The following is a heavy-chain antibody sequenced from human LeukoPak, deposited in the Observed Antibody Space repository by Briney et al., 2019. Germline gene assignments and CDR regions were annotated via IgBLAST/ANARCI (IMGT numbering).Heavy chain of an antibody. CDR3: AKDHRAYCGGDCVDFDY. J-gene: IGHJ4*02. Sequence: GGSLRLSCTASGFTFGDFAMSWFRQAPGKGLEWVAFIRFDGSNKYYADSVKGRFTISRDNSKNTLYLQMNSLRPEDTAVYYCAKDHRAYCGGDCVDFDYWGQGTPVTVSS. CDR2: IRFDGSNK. D-gene: IGHD2-21*02. V-gene: IGHV3-30*02. CDR1: GFTFGDFA.